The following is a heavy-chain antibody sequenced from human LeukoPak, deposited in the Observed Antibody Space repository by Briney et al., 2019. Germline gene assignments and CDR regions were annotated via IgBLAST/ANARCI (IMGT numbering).Heavy chain of an antibody. CDR2: IYYSGST. Sequence: SETLSLTCTVSGGSISSYYWSWVRQPPGKGLGWVGYIYYSGSTNYNPSLKSRVTISVDTSKNQFSLNLNSVTAADTAVYYCARGRFGIAAAGTGLGIWGQGTMVTVSS. CDR3: ARGRFGIAAAGTGLGI. D-gene: IGHD6-13*01. V-gene: IGHV4-59*01. J-gene: IGHJ3*02. CDR1: GGSISSYY.